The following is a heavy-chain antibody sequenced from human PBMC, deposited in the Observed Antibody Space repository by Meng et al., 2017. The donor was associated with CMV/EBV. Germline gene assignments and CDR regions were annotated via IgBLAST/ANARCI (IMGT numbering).Heavy chain of an antibody. V-gene: IGHV1-69*10. CDR3: ARDRSPRPYYFDY. CDR1: GGTFSSYA. CDR2: IIPILGIA. J-gene: IGHJ4*02. Sequence: SVKVSCKASGGTFSSYAISWVRQAPGQGLEWMGGIIPILGIANYAQKFQGRVTITADKSTSTAYMELSSLRSEDTAVYYCARDRSPRPYYFDYWGQGTLVTVSS. D-gene: IGHD6-6*01.